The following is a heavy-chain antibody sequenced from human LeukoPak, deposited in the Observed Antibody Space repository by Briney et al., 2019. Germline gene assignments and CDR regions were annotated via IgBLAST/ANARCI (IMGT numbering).Heavy chain of an antibody. V-gene: IGHV3-23*01. D-gene: IGHD3-10*01. CDR3: AKYTSGTYYRGLDQ. CDR1: GLTVSSYA. CDR2: IIGTAGNT. Sequence: GESLRLSCGASGLTVSSYAMSWVRRAPGKGLEWVSTIIGTAGNTYYADSVKGRFTISRDDSKNTVYLQMNSLRAEDTAVYSCAKYTSGTYYRGLDQWGQGTLVTVSS. J-gene: IGHJ4*02.